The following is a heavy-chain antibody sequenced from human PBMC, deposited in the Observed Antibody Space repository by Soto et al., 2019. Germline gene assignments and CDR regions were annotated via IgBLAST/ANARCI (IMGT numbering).Heavy chain of an antibody. CDR1: GFTFSSYA. CDR2: ISGSGGST. D-gene: IGHD1-20*01. V-gene: IGHV3-23*01. CDR3: AKGVARITVGVMSAMDV. J-gene: IGHJ6*01. Sequence: GGSLRLSCAASGFTFSSYAMYWVRQAPGKGLEWVSVISGSGGSTYYADSVKGRFAISRDNSKNTLFLQMSSLRGEDTGVYYCAKGVARITVGVMSAMDVWGQGTTVTVSS.